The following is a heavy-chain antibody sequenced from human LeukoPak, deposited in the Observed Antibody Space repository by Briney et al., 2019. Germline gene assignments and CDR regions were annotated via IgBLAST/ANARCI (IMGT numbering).Heavy chain of an antibody. J-gene: IGHJ4*02. Sequence: SGGSLRLSCAASGFTFSSYAMSWVRQAPGKGLEWVSVIYSGGSTYYADSVKGRFTISRDNSKNTLYLQMNSLRAEDTAVYYCARLIARDYGINWGQGTLVTVSS. CDR2: IYSGGST. V-gene: IGHV3-53*01. CDR3: ARLIARDYGIN. D-gene: IGHD4-17*01. CDR1: GFTFSSYA.